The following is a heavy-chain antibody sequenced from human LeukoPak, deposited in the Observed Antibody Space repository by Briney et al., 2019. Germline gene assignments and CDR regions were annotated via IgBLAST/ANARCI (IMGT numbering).Heavy chain of an antibody. CDR1: GFIFSSYA. D-gene: IGHD2-21*01. CDR3: ARDLLDCGGPKRSDY. J-gene: IGHJ4*02. CDR2: ISYDGSNK. Sequence: PGGSLRLSCAASGFIFSSYAMHWVRQAPGKGLEWVAVISYDGSNKYYADSVKGRFTISRDNSKNTLYLQMNSLRAEDTAVYYCARDLLDCGGPKRSDYGGQGTLVTVSS. V-gene: IGHV3-30-3*01.